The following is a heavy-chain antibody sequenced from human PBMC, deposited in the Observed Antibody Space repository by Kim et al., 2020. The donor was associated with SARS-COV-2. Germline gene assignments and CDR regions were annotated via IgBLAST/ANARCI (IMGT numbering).Heavy chain of an antibody. CDR3: ARDITGYSSGWIDYYYYYGMDV. V-gene: IGHV3-30*04. CDR1: GFTFSSYA. D-gene: IGHD6-19*01. CDR2: ISYDGSNK. Sequence: GGSLRLSCAASGFTFSSYAMHWVRQAPGKGLEWVAVISYDGSNKYYADSVKGRFTISRDNSKNTLYLQMNSLRAEDTAVYYCARDITGYSSGWIDYYYYYGMDVWGQGTTVTVSS. J-gene: IGHJ6*02.